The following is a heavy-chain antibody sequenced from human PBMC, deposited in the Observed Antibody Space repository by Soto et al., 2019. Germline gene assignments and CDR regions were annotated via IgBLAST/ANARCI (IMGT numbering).Heavy chain of an antibody. Sequence: ASVKVSCKASGYTFTSYAIHWVRQAPGQRLEWMGWINAGNGNTKYSQKFQGRVTMTTDTSTSTAYMELRSLRSDDTAVYYCARTTHDYYYDSSGPFDYSGQGTLVTVSS. J-gene: IGHJ4*02. CDR1: GYTFTSYA. CDR2: INAGNGNT. V-gene: IGHV1-3*01. CDR3: ARTTHDYYYDSSGPFDY. D-gene: IGHD3-22*01.